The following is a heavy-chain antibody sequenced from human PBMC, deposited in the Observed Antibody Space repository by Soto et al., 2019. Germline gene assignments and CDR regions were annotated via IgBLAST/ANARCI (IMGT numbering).Heavy chain of an antibody. Sequence: QVQLVQSGTEVKKPGASVKVSCKASGYTFTNYGINWVRQAPGQGLEWMGWISAHNGNTKYTQKVQGRVTMTTDTSTRTANMELRRLRSDDTAVYYCARTYCGGNCYSAFDICGQGTMVTVSS. V-gene: IGHV1-18*01. J-gene: IGHJ3*02. CDR1: GYTFTNYG. CDR2: ISAHNGNT. D-gene: IGHD2-21*02. CDR3: ARTYCGGNCYSAFDI.